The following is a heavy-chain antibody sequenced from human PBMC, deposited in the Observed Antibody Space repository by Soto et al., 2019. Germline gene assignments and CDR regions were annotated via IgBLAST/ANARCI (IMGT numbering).Heavy chain of an antibody. D-gene: IGHD5-18*01. Sequence: SETLSLTCAVYGGSFSDFYWTWIRQPPGKGLEWIGYIYYSGSTNYNPSLKSRVTISVDTSKNQFSLKLSSVTAADTAVYYCARVGYSYGYYYYGMDVWGQGTTVTVSS. CDR3: ARVGYSYGYYYYGMDV. CDR1: GGSFSDFY. V-gene: IGHV4-59*01. J-gene: IGHJ6*02. CDR2: IYYSGST.